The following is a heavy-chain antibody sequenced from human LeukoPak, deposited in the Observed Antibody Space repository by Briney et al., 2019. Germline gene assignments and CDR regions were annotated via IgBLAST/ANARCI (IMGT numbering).Heavy chain of an antibody. D-gene: IGHD1-1*01. Sequence: SSETLSLTCAVYGGSFSGYYWSWIRQPPGKGLEWIGEINHSGSTNYNPSLKSRVTLSVDTSKNQFSLKLSSATAADTALYYCARDTSRYDWNDGVAYWGQGTLVTVSS. CDR1: GGSFSGYY. V-gene: IGHV4-34*01. CDR2: INHSGST. J-gene: IGHJ4*02. CDR3: ARDTSRYDWNDGVAY.